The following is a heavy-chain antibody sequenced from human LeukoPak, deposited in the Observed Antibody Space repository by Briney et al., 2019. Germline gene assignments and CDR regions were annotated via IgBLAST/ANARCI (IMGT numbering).Heavy chain of an antibody. CDR2: IYYSGST. D-gene: IGHD5/OR15-5a*01. J-gene: IGHJ3*02. V-gene: IGHV4-39*02. CDR3: ARERSNAFDI. Sequence: SETLSLTCTVSGGSISSSSYYWGWIRQPPGKGLEWIGSIYYSGSTYYNPSLKSRVTISVDTSKNQFSLKLSSVTAADTAVYYCARERSNAFDIWGQGTVVTVSS. CDR1: GGSISSSSYY.